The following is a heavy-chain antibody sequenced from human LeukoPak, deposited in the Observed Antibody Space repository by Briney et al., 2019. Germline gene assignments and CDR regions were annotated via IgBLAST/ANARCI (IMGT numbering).Heavy chain of an antibody. CDR1: GYSISSGSY. V-gene: IGHV4-38-2*02. Sequence: PPETLSLTCSVSGYSISSGSYWGWIRQPPGKGLEWIGTIYRSETTYYNPSLKSRVTVSVDTSKNQFSLKLISVTAADTAVYYCARDSDLRRFYSWGQGALVTVSS. CDR3: ARDSDLRRFYS. CDR2: IYRSETT. J-gene: IGHJ5*01. D-gene: IGHD2-21*02.